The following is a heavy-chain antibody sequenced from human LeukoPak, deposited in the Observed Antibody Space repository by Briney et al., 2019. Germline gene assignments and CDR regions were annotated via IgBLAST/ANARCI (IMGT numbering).Heavy chain of an antibody. Sequence: ASVKVSCKASGYTFTSYGISWVRQAPGQGLEWMGWISAYNGNTNYAQKLQGRATMTTDTSTSTAYMELRNLRSDDTAVYYCARDRAGTTWYFDLWGRGTLVTVSS. CDR1: GYTFTSYG. CDR2: ISAYNGNT. V-gene: IGHV1-18*04. D-gene: IGHD1-1*01. J-gene: IGHJ2*01. CDR3: ARDRAGTTWYFDL.